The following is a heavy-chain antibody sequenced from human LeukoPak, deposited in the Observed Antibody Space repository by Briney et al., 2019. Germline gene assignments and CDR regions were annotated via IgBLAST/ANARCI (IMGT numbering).Heavy chain of an antibody. J-gene: IGHJ6*03. D-gene: IGHD2-2*01. CDR3: ARQGPYCSSTSCYRNYYYYYMDV. CDR1: GGSFSGYY. Sequence: SETLSLTCAVYGGSFSGYYWSWIRQPPGKGLEWIGEINHSGSTNYNPSLKSRVTISVDTSKNQFSLKLSSVTAADTAVYYCARQGPYCSSTSCYRNYYYYYMDVWGKGTTVTVSS. CDR2: INHSGST. V-gene: IGHV4-34*01.